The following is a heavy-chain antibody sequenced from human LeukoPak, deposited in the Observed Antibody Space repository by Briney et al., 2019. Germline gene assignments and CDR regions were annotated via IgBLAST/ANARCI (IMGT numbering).Heavy chain of an antibody. CDR2: IYTSGST. V-gene: IGHV4-4*07. CDR1: GASISSYY. D-gene: IGHD5-24*01. Sequence: SETLSLTCTVSGASISSYYWSWVRQPAGEGLEWIGRIYTSGSTNYIPSLKSRVTMSVDTSKNQFSLKLTSVTAADTAVYYCVRQSRDGYNHYFDYWGQGTLVTVSS. CDR3: VRQSRDGYNHYFDY. J-gene: IGHJ4*02.